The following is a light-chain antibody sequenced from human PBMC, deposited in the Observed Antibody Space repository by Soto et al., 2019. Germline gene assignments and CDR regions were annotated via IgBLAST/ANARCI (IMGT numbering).Light chain of an antibody. CDR3: QSYDSSLTAYV. CDR1: SSNIGADYD. CDR2: HNT. V-gene: IGLV1-40*01. J-gene: IGLJ1*01. Sequence: QSVLTQPPSVSGAPGQRVTISCTGSSSNIGADYDVHWFQHLPGTPPKLLIYHNTNRPSGVPDRFSGSKSGTSASLAITGLQAEDEADHYCQSYDSSLTAYVFGTGTKLTVL.